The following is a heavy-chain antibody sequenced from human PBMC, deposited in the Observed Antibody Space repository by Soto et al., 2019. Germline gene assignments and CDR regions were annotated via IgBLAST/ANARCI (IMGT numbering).Heavy chain of an antibody. V-gene: IGHV3-23*01. CDR3: AKLGYCTGGSCHNYGVDV. J-gene: IGHJ6*02. CDR2: ITAGGGST. CDR1: GFTFSSYA. D-gene: IGHD2-15*01. Sequence: EVQLLESGGGLVQPGESLRLSCAASGFTFSSYAMSWVRQTPGKGLEWVSAITAGGGSTYYADSVKGRFTISRDNSKNTLYRQMNSVRAEDTAVYYCAKLGYCTGGSCHNYGVDVWGQGTTVTVSS.